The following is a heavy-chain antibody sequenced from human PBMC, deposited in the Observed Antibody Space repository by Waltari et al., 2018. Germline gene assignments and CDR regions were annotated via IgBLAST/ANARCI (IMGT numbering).Heavy chain of an antibody. CDR1: GFNFSSYG. CDR2: IGYDGSNK. CDR3: ARDMVSHGMDV. V-gene: IGHV3-33*01. J-gene: IGHJ6*02. D-gene: IGHD3-10*01. Sequence: QVQLVESGGGVVQPGRSVRLPCAASGFNFSSYGMHWVRPAPGKGLEWVAVIGYDGSNKYYADAGKGRFTISRDNSKNTLYLQMNSLIAEDTAVYYCARDMVSHGMDVWGQGTTVTVSS.